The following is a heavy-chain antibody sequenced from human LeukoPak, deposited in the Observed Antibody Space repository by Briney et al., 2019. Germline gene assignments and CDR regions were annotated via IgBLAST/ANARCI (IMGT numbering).Heavy chain of an antibody. D-gene: IGHD6-19*01. CDR1: GGSISSYY. Sequence: SETLSLTCTVSGGSISSYYWSWIRQPPGKGLEWIGYIYYSGSTNYNPSLKSRVTISVDTSKNQFSLKLSSMTAADTAVYYCARDLGVAGTWIIDYWGQGTLVTVSS. J-gene: IGHJ4*02. V-gene: IGHV4-59*01. CDR2: IYYSGST. CDR3: ARDLGVAGTWIIDY.